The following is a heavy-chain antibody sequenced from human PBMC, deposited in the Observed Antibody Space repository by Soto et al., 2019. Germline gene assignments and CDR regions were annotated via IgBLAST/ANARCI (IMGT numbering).Heavy chain of an antibody. V-gene: IGHV1-2*02. CDR3: ARDSYSSGWYSDY. CDR1: GYTFTGYY. J-gene: IGHJ4*02. D-gene: IGHD6-19*01. Sequence: ASVEVSCKASGYTFTGYYIHWVRQAPGQGLEWMGWINPNSGGTNYAQKFQGRVTMTRDTSISTAYMELSRLRSDDTAVYYGARDSYSSGWYSDYWGQGTLVTVSS. CDR2: INPNSGGT.